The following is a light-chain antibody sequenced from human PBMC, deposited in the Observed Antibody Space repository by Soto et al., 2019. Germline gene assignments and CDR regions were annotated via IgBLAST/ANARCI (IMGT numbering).Light chain of an antibody. Sequence: QSALTQSASVSGSPGQSITISCTGTSSDIGGYNYVSWYQQHPGKAPKLLIYEVTNRPSGVSNRFSGSKSGNTASLTISGLQADDEADYYCTSYTTSGTWVFGGGTKVTVL. CDR3: TSYTTSGTWV. J-gene: IGLJ3*02. CDR1: SSDIGGYNY. CDR2: EVT. V-gene: IGLV2-14*01.